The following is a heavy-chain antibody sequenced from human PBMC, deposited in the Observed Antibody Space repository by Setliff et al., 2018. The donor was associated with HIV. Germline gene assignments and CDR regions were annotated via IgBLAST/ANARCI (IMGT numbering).Heavy chain of an antibody. CDR2: INLNSGGT. J-gene: IGHJ4*02. CDR3: ARGHNSGWYYYFDY. CDR1: GYTFTSYY. D-gene: IGHD6-19*01. Sequence: GASVKVSCKASGYTFTSYYMHWVRQAPGQGLEWMGWINLNSGGTDYAQEFQGRVTMTRDTSISTAYMELSGLRSDDSAVYYCARGHNSGWYYYFDYWGQGTLVTVSS. V-gene: IGHV1-2*02.